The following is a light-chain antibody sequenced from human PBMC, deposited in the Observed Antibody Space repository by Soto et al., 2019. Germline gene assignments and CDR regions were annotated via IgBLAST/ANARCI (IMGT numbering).Light chain of an antibody. Sequence: QSALTQPASVSGSPGQTITISCTGTSSDIGGYDVVSWYQQHPGKAPKLLIYEVAKRPSGVSNRFSGSKSGSTASLAVSGFHAEEEADYHCCSFAGGTTFWLFGGGTKLTVL. CDR1: SSDIGGYDV. V-gene: IGLV2-23*02. J-gene: IGLJ3*02. CDR3: CSFAGGTTFWL. CDR2: EVA.